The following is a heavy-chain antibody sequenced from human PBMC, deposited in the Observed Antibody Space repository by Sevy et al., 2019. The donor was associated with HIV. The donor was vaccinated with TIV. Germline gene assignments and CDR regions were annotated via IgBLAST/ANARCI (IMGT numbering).Heavy chain of an antibody. CDR1: GYTFTSYD. V-gene: IGHV1-8*01. Sequence: ASVKVSCKASGYTFTSYDINWVRQASGQGLEWMGWMNPNTGNTGYAQKFQGRVTMTRNTSISTAYMELSSLRSEDTAVSYCARHRDYYDSSGYGTFAPWGQGTLVTVSS. CDR3: ARHRDYYDSSGYGTFAP. D-gene: IGHD3-22*01. CDR2: MNPNTGNT. J-gene: IGHJ5*02.